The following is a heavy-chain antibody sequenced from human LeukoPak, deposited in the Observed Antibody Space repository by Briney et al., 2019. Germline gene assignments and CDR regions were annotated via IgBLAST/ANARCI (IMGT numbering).Heavy chain of an antibody. D-gene: IGHD2-2*01. CDR1: GFTFSDYY. J-gene: IGHJ6*03. CDR3: AREVTPASGYMDV. CDR2: ISSSGSAI. V-gene: IGHV3-11*01. Sequence: PGGSLRLSCAATGFTFSDYYMSWIRQAPGKGLEWVSYISSSGSAIYYADSVKGRFTISRDNAKNSLYLQMNSLRAEDTAVYYCAREVTPASGYMDVWGKGTTVTISS.